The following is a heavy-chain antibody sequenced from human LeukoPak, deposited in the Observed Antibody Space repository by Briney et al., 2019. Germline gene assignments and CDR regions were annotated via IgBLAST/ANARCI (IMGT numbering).Heavy chain of an antibody. CDR1: GGSISSGSYY. D-gene: IGHD3-10*01. J-gene: IGHJ4*02. Sequence: SETLSLTCTVSGGSISSGSYYWSWIRQPAGKGLEWIGRIYTSGSTNYNPSLKSRVTISVDTSKNQFSLTLSSVTAADTAVYYCANYGSGSSVYWGQGTLVTVSS. CDR2: IYTSGST. V-gene: IGHV4-61*02. CDR3: ANYGSGSSVY.